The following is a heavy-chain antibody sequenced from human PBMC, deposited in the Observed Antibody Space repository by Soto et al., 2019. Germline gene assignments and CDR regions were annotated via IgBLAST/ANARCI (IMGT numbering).Heavy chain of an antibody. CDR1: GGSFSGYY. Sequence: ETLSLTCAVYGGSFSGYYWSWIRQPPGKGLEWIGEINHSGSTNYNPSLKSRVTISVDTSKNQFSLKLSSVTAADTAVYYCARARFGDGNDYWGQGTLVTVSS. J-gene: IGHJ4*02. CDR3: ARARFGDGNDY. D-gene: IGHD3-10*01. V-gene: IGHV4-34*01. CDR2: INHSGST.